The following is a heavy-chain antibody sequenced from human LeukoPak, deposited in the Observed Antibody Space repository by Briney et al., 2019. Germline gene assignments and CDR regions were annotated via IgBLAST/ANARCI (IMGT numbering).Heavy chain of an antibody. J-gene: IGHJ4*02. CDR1: GGSISSSSYY. Sequence: PSETLSLTCTVSGGSISSSSYYWGWIRQPPGKGLEWIGSIYYSGSTYYNPSLKSRVTISVDTSKNQFSLKLSSVTAADTAVYYCARVKYSSSWYRQQYYYFDYWGQGTLVTVSS. CDR2: IYYSGST. V-gene: IGHV4-39*07. CDR3: ARVKYSSSWYRQQYYYFDY. D-gene: IGHD6-13*01.